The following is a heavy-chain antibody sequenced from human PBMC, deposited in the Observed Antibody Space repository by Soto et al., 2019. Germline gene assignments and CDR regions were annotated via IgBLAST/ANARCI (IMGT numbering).Heavy chain of an antibody. CDR1: GDSVSSNSAA. J-gene: IGHJ5*02. Sequence: PSQTLSLTCAISGDSVSSNSAAWNWIRQSPSRGLEWLGRTYYRSRWYNDYAVSVKSRITVNPDTSKNQFSLHLNSVTPEDTAVYYCARALLGFGDFQGRWFDPWGQGTLVTVSS. V-gene: IGHV6-1*01. D-gene: IGHD3-10*01. CDR3: ARALLGFGDFQGRWFDP. CDR2: TYYRSRWYN.